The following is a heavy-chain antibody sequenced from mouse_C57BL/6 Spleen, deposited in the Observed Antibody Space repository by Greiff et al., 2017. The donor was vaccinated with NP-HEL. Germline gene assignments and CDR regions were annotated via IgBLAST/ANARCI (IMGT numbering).Heavy chain of an antibody. CDR3: ARQDYYGSSLYWYFDV. Sequence: EVMLVESGGGLVKPGGSLKLSCAASGFTFSDYGMHWVRQAPEKGLEWVAYISSGSSTIYYADTVKGRFPISRDNAKNTLFLQMTSLRSEDTAMYYCARQDYYGSSLYWYFDVWGTGTTVTVSS. V-gene: IGHV5-17*01. CDR2: ISSGSSTI. D-gene: IGHD1-1*01. J-gene: IGHJ1*03. CDR1: GFTFSDYG.